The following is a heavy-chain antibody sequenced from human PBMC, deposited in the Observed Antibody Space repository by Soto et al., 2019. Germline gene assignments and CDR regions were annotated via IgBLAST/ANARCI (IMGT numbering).Heavy chain of an antibody. CDR3: ASSSSYYYGMDV. Sequence: GASVKVSCKASGYTFTIYAMHWVRPAPGQRLEWMGWINAGNGNTKYSQKFQGRVTITRDTSASTAYMELSSLRSEDTAVYYCASSSSYYYGMDVWGQGTTVTVSS. CDR1: GYTFTIYA. D-gene: IGHD6-6*01. CDR2: INAGNGNT. J-gene: IGHJ6*02. V-gene: IGHV1-3*01.